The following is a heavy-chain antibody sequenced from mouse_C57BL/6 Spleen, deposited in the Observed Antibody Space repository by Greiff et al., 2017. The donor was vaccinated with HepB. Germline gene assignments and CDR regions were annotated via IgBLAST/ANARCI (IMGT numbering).Heavy chain of an antibody. D-gene: IGHD3-2*02. CDR1: GYTFTSYW. V-gene: IGHV1-64*01. CDR3: AGYSSGYPYYFDY. Sequence: VQLQQSGAELVKPGASVKLSCKASGYTFTSYWMHWVKQRPGQGLEWIGMIHPNSGSTNYNEKFKSKATLTVDKSSSTAYMQLSSLTSEDSAVYYCAGYSSGYPYYFDYWGQGTTLTVSS. CDR2: IHPNSGST. J-gene: IGHJ2*01.